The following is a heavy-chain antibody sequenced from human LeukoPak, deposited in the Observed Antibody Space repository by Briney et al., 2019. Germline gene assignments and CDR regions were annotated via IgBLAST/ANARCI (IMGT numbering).Heavy chain of an antibody. CDR1: GGSFSGYY. V-gene: IGHV4-34*01. Sequence: SETLSLTCAGYGGSFSGYYWSWIRQPPGKGLEWIGEINHSGSTNYNPSLKSRVTISVDTSKNQFSLKLSSVTAADTAVYYCARVLYYDVLTGYYINGWFDPWGPGTLVTVSS. CDR2: INHSGST. D-gene: IGHD3-9*01. CDR3: ARVLYYDVLTGYYINGWFDP. J-gene: IGHJ5*02.